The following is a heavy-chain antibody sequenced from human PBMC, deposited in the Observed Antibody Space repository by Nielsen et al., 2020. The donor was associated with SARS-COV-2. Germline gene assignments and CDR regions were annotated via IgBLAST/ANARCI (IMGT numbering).Heavy chain of an antibody. Sequence: GESLKISCTTSGFTFSRYWMSWVRQAPGKGLEWVANIKQDGSEKYYVDSVKGRFTISRDNAKNSLYLQMNSLRAEDTAVYYCARPAYFDWLFEYFQHWGQGTLVTVSS. CDR1: GFTFSRYW. D-gene: IGHD3-9*01. V-gene: IGHV3-7*05. CDR3: ARPAYFDWLFEYFQH. J-gene: IGHJ1*01. CDR2: IKQDGSEK.